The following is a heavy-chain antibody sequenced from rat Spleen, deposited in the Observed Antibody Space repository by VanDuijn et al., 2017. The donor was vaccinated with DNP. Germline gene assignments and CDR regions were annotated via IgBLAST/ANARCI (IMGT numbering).Heavy chain of an antibody. Sequence: EVQLQESGPGLVKPSQSLSLTCSVTGYSITSSYRWNWIRKFPGNKMEWIGHISYSGRTTYNPSLKSRISITRDTSKNQFFLQLNSVTTEDTATYYCARGTTEGIDYWGQGVMVTVSS. CDR1: GYSITSSY. D-gene: IGHD1-11*01. CDR2: ISYSGRT. J-gene: IGHJ2*01. CDR3: ARGTTEGIDY. V-gene: IGHV3-1*01.